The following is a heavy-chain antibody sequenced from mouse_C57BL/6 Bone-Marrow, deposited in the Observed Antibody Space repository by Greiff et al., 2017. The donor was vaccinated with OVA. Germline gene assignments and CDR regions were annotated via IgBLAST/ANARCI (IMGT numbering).Heavy chain of an antibody. V-gene: IGHV1-18*01. CDR2: INPNNGGT. CDR3: ARWGLRPFDY. CDR1: GYTFTDYN. D-gene: IGHD1-2*01. Sequence: EVQRVESGPELVKPGASVKIPCKASGYTFTDYNMDWVKQSHGKSLEWIGDINPNNGGTIYNQKFKGKATLTVDKSSSTAYMELRSLTSEDTAVYYCARWGLRPFDYWGQGTTLTVSS. J-gene: IGHJ2*01.